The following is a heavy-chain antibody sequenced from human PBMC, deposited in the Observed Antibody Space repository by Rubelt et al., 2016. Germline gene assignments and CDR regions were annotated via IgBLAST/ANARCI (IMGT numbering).Heavy chain of an antibody. V-gene: IGHV3-30*15. CDR3: ARGPRSPGVWNWFDP. J-gene: IGHJ5*02. CDR2: LSYDGGHE. D-gene: IGHD5/OR15-5a*01. CDR1: GFTFSTYT. Sequence: QVQLVESGGGVVQPGGSLRLSCAASGFTFSTYTMHWVALLSYDGGHEFYADSVKGRFTISRDNSKNRRYLQRSSRGPEDTAGYYGARGPRSPGVWNWFDPWGQGTLVTVSS.